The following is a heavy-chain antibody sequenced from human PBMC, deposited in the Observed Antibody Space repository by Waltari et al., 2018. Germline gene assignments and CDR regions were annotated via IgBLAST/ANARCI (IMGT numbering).Heavy chain of an antibody. CDR2: ISWNSGSI. D-gene: IGHD6-13*01. J-gene: IGHJ6*02. CDR3: AKDKGSSSWYYYYGMDV. V-gene: IGHV3-9*01. Sequence: EVQLVESGGGLVQPGRSLRLSCAASGFTFDDYAIHWVRQAPGKGLEWVSGISWNSGSIGYADSVKGRFTISRDNAKNSLYLQMNSLRAEDTALYYCAKDKGSSSWYYYYGMDVWGQGTTVTVSS. CDR1: GFTFDDYA.